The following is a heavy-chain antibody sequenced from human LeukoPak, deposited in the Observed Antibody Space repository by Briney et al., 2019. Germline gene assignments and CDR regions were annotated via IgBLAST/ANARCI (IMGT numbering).Heavy chain of an antibody. V-gene: IGHV4-30-2*01. CDR2: IYHSGST. J-gene: IGHJ4*02. CDR1: GGSISSGGYY. D-gene: IGHD3-9*01. CDR3: ARNYVLRYFD. Sequence: PSETLSLTCTVSGGSISSGGYYWSWIRQPPGKGLEWIGYIYHSGSTYYNPSLKSRVTISVDRSKNQFSLKLSSVTAADTAVYCCARNYVLRYFDWGQGTLVTVSS.